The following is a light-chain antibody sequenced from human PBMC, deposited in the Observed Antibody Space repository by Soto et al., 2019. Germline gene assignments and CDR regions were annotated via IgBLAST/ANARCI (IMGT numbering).Light chain of an antibody. V-gene: IGLV2-14*01. J-gene: IGLJ1*01. Sequence: QSALTQPASVSGSPGQSITISCTGTHSDVGRYNYVSWYQQHPGKAPKLIIFEVTYRPSGVSARFSGSKSGSTASLTISGLQAEDEADYYCSSYAGSSNVFGTGTKLTVL. CDR2: EVT. CDR3: SSYAGSSNV. CDR1: HSDVGRYNY.